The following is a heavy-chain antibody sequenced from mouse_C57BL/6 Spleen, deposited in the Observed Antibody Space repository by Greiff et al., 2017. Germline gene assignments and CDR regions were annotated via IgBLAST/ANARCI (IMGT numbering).Heavy chain of an antibody. D-gene: IGHD2-2*01. Sequence: VKLQQSGAELVRPGASVTLSCKASGYTFTDYEMHWVKQTPVHGLEWIGAIDPETGGTAYNQKFKGKAILTADKSSSTAYMELRSLTSEDSAVYYCTRSGYYGYPAWFAYWGQGTLVTVSA. CDR1: GYTFTDYE. CDR2: IDPETGGT. J-gene: IGHJ3*01. V-gene: IGHV1-15*01. CDR3: TRSGYYGYPAWFAY.